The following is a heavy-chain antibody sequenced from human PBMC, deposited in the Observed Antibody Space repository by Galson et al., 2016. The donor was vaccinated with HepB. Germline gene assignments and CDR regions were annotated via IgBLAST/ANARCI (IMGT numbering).Heavy chain of an antibody. J-gene: IGHJ4*02. CDR2: IYNNGST. CDR1: GGSFSIGGYY. Sequence: TLSLTCTVSGGSFSIGGYYWSWIRQHPGKGLEWLGYIYNNGSTYQNPSLKSRVTTSRDTSKNQFSLKLISVTAADTAVYYCAGGYGSGSYMHPLDYWGQGTLVTVS. D-gene: IGHD3-10*01. V-gene: IGHV4-31*03. CDR3: AGGYGSGSYMHPLDY.